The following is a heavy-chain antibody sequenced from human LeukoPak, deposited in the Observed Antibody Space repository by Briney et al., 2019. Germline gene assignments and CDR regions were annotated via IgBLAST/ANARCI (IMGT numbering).Heavy chain of an antibody. D-gene: IGHD1-26*01. V-gene: IGHV4-34*01. Sequence: SETLSLTCAVYGGSFCGYYWSWIRQPPGKGLEWIGGINHSGSTNYNPSLKSRVTISVDTSKNQFSLKLSSVTAADTAVYYCARDLGTDYYYYGMDVWGQGTTVTVSS. CDR3: ARDLGTDYYYYGMDV. CDR1: GGSFCGYY. CDR2: INHSGST. J-gene: IGHJ6*02.